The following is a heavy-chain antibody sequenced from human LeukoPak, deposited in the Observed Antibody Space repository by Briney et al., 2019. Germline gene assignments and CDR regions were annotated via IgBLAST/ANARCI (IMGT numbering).Heavy chain of an antibody. CDR1: GFTFSSYG. J-gene: IGHJ6*03. Sequence: QPGGSLRLSCSASGFTFSSYGMHWVRQAPGKGLERVEFIRYEGSKKYYADSVKRRFTISSDNSKNTLYLQMNSVRAEDTAVYYCAKDCVQWLRLGYMDVWGKGTTVTVSS. D-gene: IGHD5-12*01. CDR3: AKDCVQWLRLGYMDV. CDR2: IRYEGSKK. V-gene: IGHV3-30*02.